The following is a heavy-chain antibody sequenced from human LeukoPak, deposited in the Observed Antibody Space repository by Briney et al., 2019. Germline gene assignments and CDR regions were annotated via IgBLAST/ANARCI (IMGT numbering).Heavy chain of an antibody. D-gene: IGHD1-26*01. J-gene: IGHJ4*02. V-gene: IGHV4-30-4*07. Sequence: PSETLSLTCAVSGVSISSGGYSWSWIRQPPGKGLEWFGNIYYSESTYYNPSLKSRITISLDTSKNQFSLKLSSVTAADTAVYYCARVTSGSYDYFDYWGQGTLVTVSS. CDR3: ARVTSGSYDYFDY. CDR1: GVSISSGGYS. CDR2: IYYSEST.